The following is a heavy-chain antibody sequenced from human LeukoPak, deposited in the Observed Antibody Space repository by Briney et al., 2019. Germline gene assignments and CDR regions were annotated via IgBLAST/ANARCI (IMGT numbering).Heavy chain of an antibody. Sequence: GASVKVSCKASGYTFTSYYMHWVRQAPGKGLEWMGGFGPEDGETIYAQKFQGRVTMTEDTSTDTAYMELSSLRSEDTAVYYCATDFFSQLRDYWGQGTLVTVSS. D-gene: IGHD2-2*01. CDR2: FGPEDGET. J-gene: IGHJ4*02. V-gene: IGHV1-24*01. CDR1: GYTFTSYY. CDR3: ATDFFSQLRDY.